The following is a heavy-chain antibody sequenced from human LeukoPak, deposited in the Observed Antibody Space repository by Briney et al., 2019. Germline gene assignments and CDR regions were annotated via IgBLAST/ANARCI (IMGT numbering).Heavy chain of an antibody. CDR3: ARDSSPDYYGSGSYNKRPEYYYYGMDV. CDR2: ISAYNGNT. D-gene: IGHD3-10*01. CDR1: GYTFTSYG. Sequence: GASVKVSCKASGYTFTSYGISWVRQAPGQGLEWMGWISAYNGNTNYAQKLQGRVTVTTDTSTSTAYMELRSLRSDDTAVYYCARDSSPDYYGSGSYNKRPEYYYYGMDVWGQGTTVTVSS. V-gene: IGHV1-18*01. J-gene: IGHJ6*02.